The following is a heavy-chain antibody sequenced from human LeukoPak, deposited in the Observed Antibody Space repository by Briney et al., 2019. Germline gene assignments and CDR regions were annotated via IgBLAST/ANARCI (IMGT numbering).Heavy chain of an antibody. V-gene: IGHV3-23*01. D-gene: IGHD1-26*01. CDR2: ISGSGGST. Sequence: GGSLRLSCAASGFTFSSYAMSWVRQAPGKGLEWVSAISGSGGSTYYADSVKGRFTISRDNSKNTLYLQMNSLRAEDTAVYYCAGAYSFLSFGMDVWGRGTTVTVSS. CDR3: AGAYSFLSFGMDV. CDR1: GFTFSSYA. J-gene: IGHJ6*02.